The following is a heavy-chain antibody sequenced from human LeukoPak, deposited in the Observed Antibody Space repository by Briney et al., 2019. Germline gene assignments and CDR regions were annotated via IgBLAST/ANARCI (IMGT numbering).Heavy chain of an antibody. CDR3: AKDEGLLGYCSGGSCYFDY. CDR2: ISGSGGST. V-gene: IGHV3-23*01. Sequence: PGGSLRLSCAASGFTFSGYAMSWVRQAPGKGLERVSAISGSGGSTYYADSVKGRFTISRDNSKNTLYLQMNSLRAEDTAVYYCAKDEGLLGYCSGGSCYFDYWGQGTLVTVSS. J-gene: IGHJ4*02. CDR1: GFTFSGYA. D-gene: IGHD2-15*01.